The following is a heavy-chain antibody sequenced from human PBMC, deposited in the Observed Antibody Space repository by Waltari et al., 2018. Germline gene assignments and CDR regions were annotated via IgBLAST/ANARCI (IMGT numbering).Heavy chain of an antibody. CDR1: GFTFSSYA. J-gene: IGHJ6*03. Sequence: EVQLLESGGGLVQPGGSLRLSCAASGFTFSSYAMSWVRQAPGKGLEWVSVIYSGGSTYYADSGKGRFTISRDNSKNTLYLQMNSLRAEDTAVYYCAKDRRLYYDLWSGSHFYYYYMDVWGKGTTVTVSS. D-gene: IGHD3-3*01. CDR2: IYSGGST. V-gene: IGHV3-23*03. CDR3: AKDRRLYYDLWSGSHFYYYYMDV.